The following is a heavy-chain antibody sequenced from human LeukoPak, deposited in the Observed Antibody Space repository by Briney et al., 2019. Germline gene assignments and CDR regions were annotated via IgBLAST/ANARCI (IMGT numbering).Heavy chain of an antibody. CDR1: GFTVSSSY. J-gene: IGHJ6*02. CDR2: IYSSGST. D-gene: IGHD1-26*01. Sequence: GGSLRLSCAASGFTVSSSYMSWVRQTLGRGLEWVSIIYSSGSTYYADSVKGRFTISRDNSKNTVYLQMNRLRAEDTAVYYCARALVGALAGPTYYYYGMDVWGQGTTVTVSS. V-gene: IGHV3-66*01. CDR3: ARALVGALAGPTYYYYGMDV.